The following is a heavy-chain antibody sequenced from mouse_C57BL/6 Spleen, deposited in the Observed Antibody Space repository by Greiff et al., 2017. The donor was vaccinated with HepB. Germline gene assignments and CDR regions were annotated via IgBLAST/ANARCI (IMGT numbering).Heavy chain of an antibody. CDR3: ARDEDYDHYFDY. CDR2: ISYDGSN. V-gene: IGHV3-6*01. Sequence: DVKLQESGPGLVKPSQSLSLTCSVTGYSITSGYYWNWIRQFPGNKLEWMGYISYDGSNNYNPSLKNRISITRDTSKNQFFLKLNSVTTEDTATYYCARDEDYDHYFDYWGQGTTLTVSS. D-gene: IGHD2-4*01. J-gene: IGHJ2*01. CDR1: GYSITSGYY.